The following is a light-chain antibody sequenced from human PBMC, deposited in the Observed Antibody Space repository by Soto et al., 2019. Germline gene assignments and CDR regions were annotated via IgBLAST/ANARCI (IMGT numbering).Light chain of an antibody. V-gene: IGLV2-11*01. CDR1: SSDVGGYNY. CDR2: DVS. Sequence: QSALTQPRSVSGSPGQSVTISCTGTSSDVGGYNYVSWYQQHPGKAPKLMIYDVSKRPSGVPDRFSGSKSGNTASVPLSELQAENAADYYCCTYAGSYTDGFGTGTKVTV. J-gene: IGLJ1*01. CDR3: CTYAGSYTDG.